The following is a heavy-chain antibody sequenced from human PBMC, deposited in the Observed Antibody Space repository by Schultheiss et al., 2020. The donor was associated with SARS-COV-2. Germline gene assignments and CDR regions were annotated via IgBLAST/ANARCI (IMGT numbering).Heavy chain of an antibody. CDR3: AHSREWLQSDY. V-gene: IGHV2-70*12. CDR2: IDWDDDK. D-gene: IGHD5-24*01. J-gene: IGHJ4*02. CDR1: GFSLSTSGVG. Sequence: SGPTLVKPTQTLTLTCTFSGFSLSTSGVGVGWIRQPPGKALEWLARIDWDDDKFYSTSLKTRLTISKDTSKSQVVLTMTDMDPVDTATYYCAHSREWLQSDYWGQGTLVTVSS.